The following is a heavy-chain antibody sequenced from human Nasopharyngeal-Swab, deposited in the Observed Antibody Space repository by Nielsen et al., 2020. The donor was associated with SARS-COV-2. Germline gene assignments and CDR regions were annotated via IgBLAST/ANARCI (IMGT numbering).Heavy chain of an antibody. CDR3: TRAGYSGSYGGFDS. D-gene: IGHD1-26*01. J-gene: IGHJ4*02. CDR2: INTDATST. V-gene: IGHV3-74*01. CDR1: GFTFNSYW. Sequence: GESLKISCAASGFTFNSYWMHWVRQAPGKGLVWVSRINTDATSTSYADSVKGRFTIFRDNAKNMVFLQMNSLTAEDTAIYYYTRAGYSGSYGGFDSWGQGTLVSVSS.